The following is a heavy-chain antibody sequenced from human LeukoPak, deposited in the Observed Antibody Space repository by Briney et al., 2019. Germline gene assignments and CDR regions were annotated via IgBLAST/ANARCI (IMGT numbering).Heavy chain of an antibody. CDR1: GVSISSGGYY. D-gene: IGHD2-21*02. J-gene: IGHJ5*02. V-gene: IGHV4-31*03. CDR3: ARDLKGGAYCGGDCYPGGFDP. Sequence: SQTLSLTCTVSGVSISSGGYYWSWIRQHPGKGLEWLGYIYYSGSTYYNPSLKSRVTISVDTSKNQFSLKLNSVTAADTAVYYCARDLKGGAYCGGDCYPGGFDPWGQGTLVTVSS. CDR2: IYYSGST.